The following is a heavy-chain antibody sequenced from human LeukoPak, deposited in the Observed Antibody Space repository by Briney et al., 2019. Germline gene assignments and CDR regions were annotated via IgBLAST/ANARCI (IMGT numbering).Heavy chain of an antibody. CDR3: ARVSQFPSISSDY. CDR2: ISSDGWST. CDR1: GFIFSSHW. J-gene: IGHJ4*02. Sequence: RPGGSLRLSCAASGFIFSSHWMHWVRQAPGKGLVWVSRISSDGWSTSYADSVKGRFTASRDNAENTLYLQMNSLRAEDTAVYYCARVSQFPSISSDYWGQGSLVTVSS. V-gene: IGHV3-74*01. D-gene: IGHD2-21*01.